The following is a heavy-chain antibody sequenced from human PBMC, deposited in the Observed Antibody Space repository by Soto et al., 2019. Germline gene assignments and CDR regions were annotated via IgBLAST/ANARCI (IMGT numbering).Heavy chain of an antibody. CDR1: GYSFPGNS. J-gene: IGHJ3*02. V-gene: IGHV1-2*02. Sequence: ASVKVSCKASGYSFPGNSMHWVRQAPGQGLEWMGWINPNNGGTNYAQKFQGRVTITRDTSASTAYMELSSLRSEDTAVYYCARDGPHRGDFWSGYYGLRDAFDIWGQGTMVTVSS. CDR2: INPNNGGT. CDR3: ARDGPHRGDFWSGYYGLRDAFDI. D-gene: IGHD3-3*01.